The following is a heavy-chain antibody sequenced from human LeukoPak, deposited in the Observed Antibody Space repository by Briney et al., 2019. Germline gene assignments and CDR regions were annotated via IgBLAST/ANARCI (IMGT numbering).Heavy chain of an antibody. CDR2: ISYDGSNK. D-gene: IGHD4-17*01. CDR1: GFTFSNYG. J-gene: IGHJ6*02. Sequence: GGSLRLSCAASGFTFSNYGMHWVRQAPGKGLEWVAVISYDGSNKYYADSVKGRFTISRDNSKNTLYLQMNSLRAEDTAVYYCAKNGHYGDYTTYYYGMDVWGQGTTVTVSS. V-gene: IGHV3-30*18. CDR3: AKNGHYGDYTTYYYGMDV.